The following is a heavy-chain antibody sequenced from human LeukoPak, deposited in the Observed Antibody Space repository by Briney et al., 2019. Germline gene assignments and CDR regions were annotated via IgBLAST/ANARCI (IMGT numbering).Heavy chain of an antibody. CDR2: ITANGGRT. Sequence: PGGSLRLSCVASGFTFSSYAMNWVRQAPGKGLEWVSTITANGGRTYYADSVKGRFTISRDNAKNSLYLQMNSLRAEDTAVYYCTRDPRHFDSCGQGTLVTVSS. D-gene: IGHD6-6*01. CDR3: TRDPRHFDS. CDR1: GFTFSSYA. V-gene: IGHV3-23*01. J-gene: IGHJ5*01.